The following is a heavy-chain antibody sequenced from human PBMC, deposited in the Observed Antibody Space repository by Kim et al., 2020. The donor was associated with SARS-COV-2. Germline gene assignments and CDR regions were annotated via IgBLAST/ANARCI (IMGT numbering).Heavy chain of an antibody. V-gene: IGHV1-18*01. D-gene: IGHD6-19*01. CDR3: ARGPRYSSGWYSSPFDY. Sequence: ASVKVSCKASGYTFTSYGISWVRQAPGQGLEWMGWISAYNGNTNYAQKLQGRVTMTTDTSTSTAYMELRSLRSDDTAVYYCARGPRYSSGWYSSPFDYWGQGTLVTVSS. J-gene: IGHJ4*02. CDR2: ISAYNGNT. CDR1: GYTFTSYG.